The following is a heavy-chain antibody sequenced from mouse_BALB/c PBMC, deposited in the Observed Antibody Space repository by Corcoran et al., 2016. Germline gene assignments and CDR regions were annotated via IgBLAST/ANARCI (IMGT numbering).Heavy chain of an antibody. J-gene: IGHJ4*01. CDR1: GYTFTDYN. CDR2: INPNNGGT. V-gene: IGHV1-18*01. Sequence: EVLLQQSGPELVKPGASVKISCKASGYTFTDYNMDWVKQSHGKSLEWIGGINPNNGGTIYNQKFKGKATLTVDKSSSTAYMELRSLASEDAAVDYCARSKSKSGMRLRYAMDYWGQGTSVTVSS. D-gene: IGHD1-2*01. CDR3: ARSKSKSGMRLRYAMDY.